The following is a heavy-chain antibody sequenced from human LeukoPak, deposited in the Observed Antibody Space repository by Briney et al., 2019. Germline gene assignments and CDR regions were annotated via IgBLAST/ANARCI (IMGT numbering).Heavy chain of an antibody. CDR2: IYWDDDK. V-gene: IGHV2-5*02. J-gene: IGHJ4*02. CDR3: ARHTEKLVLDY. CDR1: GFSLSTSGLG. D-gene: IGHD6-6*01. Sequence: ESGPTLVNPTQTLTLTCTFSGFSLSTSGLGVGWIRQPPGKALEWLALIYWDDDKRYSPSLKSRLTITKDTSKNQVVLTMTDMDPVDTATYYCARHTEKLVLDYWGQGTLVTVSS.